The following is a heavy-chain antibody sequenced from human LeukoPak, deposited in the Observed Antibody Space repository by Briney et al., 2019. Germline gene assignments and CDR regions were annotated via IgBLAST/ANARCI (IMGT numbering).Heavy chain of an antibody. V-gene: IGHV1-2*02. Sequence: ASVKVSCKASEYTSTGYYMHWVRQAPGEGLDWMGWINPNSGGTNYAQKFQGRVTMTRDTSISTAYMELSRLRSDDTAMYYCARGVFGNGVFDSWGQGTLVTVSS. CDR2: INPNSGGT. CDR3: ARGVFGNGVFDS. CDR1: EYTSTGYY. D-gene: IGHD1-1*01. J-gene: IGHJ4*02.